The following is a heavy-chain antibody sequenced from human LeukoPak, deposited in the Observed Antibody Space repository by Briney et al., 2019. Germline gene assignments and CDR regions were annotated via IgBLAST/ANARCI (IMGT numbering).Heavy chain of an antibody. Sequence: PGGSLRLSCAASGFTFSGHWMHWVRQAPGKGLVWVSRIKSDGSITEYADSVKGRFTISRDNAKNTLYLQMNSLRAEDTAVYYCAKDLSYSGIDYWGQGTLVTVST. CDR3: AKDLSYSGIDY. V-gene: IGHV3-74*01. D-gene: IGHD1-26*01. CDR2: IKSDGSIT. CDR1: GFTFSGHW. J-gene: IGHJ4*02.